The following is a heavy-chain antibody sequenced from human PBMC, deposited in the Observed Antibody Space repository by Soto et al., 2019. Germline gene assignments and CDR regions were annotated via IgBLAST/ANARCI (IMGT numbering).Heavy chain of an antibody. Sequence: ASVKVSCKASGYTFTSYYMHWVRQAPGQGLEWMGIINPSGCSTSYAQKFQGRVTMTRDTSTSTVYMELSSLRSEDTAVYHCARDSYGIAAAEPYFDYWGQRTLVTVSS. V-gene: IGHV1-46*03. J-gene: IGHJ4*02. D-gene: IGHD6-13*01. CDR2: INPSGCST. CDR1: GYTFTSYY. CDR3: ARDSYGIAAAEPYFDY.